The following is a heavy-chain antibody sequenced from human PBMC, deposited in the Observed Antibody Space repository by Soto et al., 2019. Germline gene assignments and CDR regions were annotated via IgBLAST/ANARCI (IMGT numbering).Heavy chain of an antibody. CDR2: INHSGST. CDR3: ARLLVRGVRHGMDL. Sequence: SETLSLTCAVYGGSVSGYYWSWIRQPPGKGLEWIGEINHSGSTNYNPSLKSRVTISVDTSKNQFSLKLSSVNAADTAVYYCARLLVRGVRHGMDLWGQGTTVTVSS. CDR1: GGSVSGYY. D-gene: IGHD3-10*01. V-gene: IGHV4-34*01. J-gene: IGHJ6*02.